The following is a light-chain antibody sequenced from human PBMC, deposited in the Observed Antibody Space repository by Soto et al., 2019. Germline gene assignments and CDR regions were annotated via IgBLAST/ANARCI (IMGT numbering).Light chain of an antibody. CDR2: GAS. CDR1: QTIARD. CDR3: QQSYTTPWT. V-gene: IGKV1-39*01. J-gene: IGKJ1*01. Sequence: DIQMTQSPSSLSASVGDRVTITCRATQTIARDVNWYQQKPGKAPKLLIYGASTLQSGVPSRFSGGGSGTDFTLTISSLQPEDFASYYCQQSYTTPWTFGQGTKVEIK.